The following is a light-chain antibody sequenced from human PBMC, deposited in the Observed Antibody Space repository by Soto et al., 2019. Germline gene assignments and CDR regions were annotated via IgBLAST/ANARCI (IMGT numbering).Light chain of an antibody. J-gene: IGLJ3*02. CDR3: SSYAGSSFWV. Sequence: QSALTQPPSASGAPGQSVTISCTGTGSDVGGYNYVSWYQQHPGKAPKLIIYEVSQRPSGVPDRFSGSKSGNTASLTVSGLQEEDEADYYCSSYAGSSFWVFGGGTKLTVL. CDR2: EVS. CDR1: GSDVGGYNY. V-gene: IGLV2-8*01.